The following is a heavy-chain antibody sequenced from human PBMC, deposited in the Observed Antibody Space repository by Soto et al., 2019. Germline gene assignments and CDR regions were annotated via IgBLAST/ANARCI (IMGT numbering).Heavy chain of an antibody. D-gene: IGHD5-18*01. Sequence: QVQLVQSGAEVKKPGSSVKVSCKASGGTFSSYTFSWVRQAPGQGLEWMGRIIPMLGIANYVQKFQGRATITAAKSTSTAYMELSSLRSEDTAVYYFSNRGYSYGFVIYWGQGTLVTVTS. CDR3: SNRGYSYGFVIY. J-gene: IGHJ4*02. V-gene: IGHV1-69*02. CDR2: IIPMLGIA. CDR1: GGTFSSYT.